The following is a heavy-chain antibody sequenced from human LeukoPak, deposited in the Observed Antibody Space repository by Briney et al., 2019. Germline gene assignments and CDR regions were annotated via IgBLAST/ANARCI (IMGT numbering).Heavy chain of an antibody. CDR2: VSGDGSAT. Sequence: PGGSLRLSCATSGFTFSTYWMHWVRQAPGKGLVWVPRVSGDGSATTYADSMKGRFTVSRDNAKNTLYLQMSSLRAEDTAVYYCARTKGGPASTWAFDIWGQGTMATVSS. D-gene: IGHD6-13*01. CDR1: GFTFSTYW. J-gene: IGHJ3*02. CDR3: ARTKGGPASTWAFDI. V-gene: IGHV3-74*01.